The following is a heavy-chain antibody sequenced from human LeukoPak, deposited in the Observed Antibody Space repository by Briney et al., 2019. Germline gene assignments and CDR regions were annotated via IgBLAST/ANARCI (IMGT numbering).Heavy chain of an antibody. CDR1: GFTVSSNY. CDR3: ASGSGSYRTPYYYMDV. Sequence: SGGSPRLSCAASGFTVSSNYMSWVRQAPGKGLDWVSIIYSGGSTNYADSVKGRFTISRDNSKNTLYLQMNSLRAEDTAVYYCASGSGSYRTPYYYMDVWGKGTTVTVSS. J-gene: IGHJ6*03. CDR2: IYSGGST. D-gene: IGHD3-10*01. V-gene: IGHV3-53*01.